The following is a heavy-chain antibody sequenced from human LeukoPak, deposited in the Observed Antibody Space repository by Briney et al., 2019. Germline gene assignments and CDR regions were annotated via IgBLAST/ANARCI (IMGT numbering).Heavy chain of an antibody. CDR1: GGTFSSYA. V-gene: IGHV1-69*05. Sequence: SVKVSCKASGGTFSSYAISWLRQAPGQGLEWMGGIIPIFGTANYAQKFLGRVTMTTDTDTSTAYMDLRSLRSDDTAVFYCARANYFSAMDVWGQGTTVTVSS. CDR2: IIPIFGTA. D-gene: IGHD5-24*01. CDR3: ARANYFSAMDV. J-gene: IGHJ6*02.